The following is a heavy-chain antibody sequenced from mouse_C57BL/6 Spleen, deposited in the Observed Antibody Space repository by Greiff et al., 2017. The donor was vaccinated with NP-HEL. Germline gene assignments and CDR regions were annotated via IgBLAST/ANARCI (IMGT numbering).Heavy chain of an antibody. V-gene: IGHV1-5*01. CDR2: IYPGNSDT. CDR3: TKAGGPYAMDY. D-gene: IGHD4-1*01. CDR1: GYTFTSYW. Sequence: SGTVLARPGASVKMSCKTSGYTFTSYWMHWVKQRPGQGLEWIGAIYPGNSDTSYNQKFKGKAKLTAVTSASTAYMELSSLTNEDSAVYYCTKAGGPYAMDYWGQGTSVTVSS. J-gene: IGHJ4*01.